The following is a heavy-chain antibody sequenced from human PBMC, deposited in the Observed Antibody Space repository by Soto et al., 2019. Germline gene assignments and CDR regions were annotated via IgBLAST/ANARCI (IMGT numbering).Heavy chain of an antibody. CDR1: GFTFSSYA. Sequence: GSLRLSCAASGFTFSSYAMHWVRQAPGEGLEWVGRIKSKTDGGTTDYAAPVKGRFTISRDDSKNTLYLQMNSLKTEDTAVYYCTTDGDSSGYYYVPNAFDIWGQGTMVTVSS. J-gene: IGHJ3*02. D-gene: IGHD3-22*01. CDR3: TTDGDSSGYYYVPNAFDI. CDR2: IKSKTDGGTT. V-gene: IGHV3-15*01.